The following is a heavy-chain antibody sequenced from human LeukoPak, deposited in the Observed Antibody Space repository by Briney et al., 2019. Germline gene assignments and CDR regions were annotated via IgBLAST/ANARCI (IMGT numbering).Heavy chain of an antibody. J-gene: IGHJ5*02. CDR2: INHSGST. CDR3: ARDLKKITIFGVVIRNWFDP. CDR1: GGSFSGYY. D-gene: IGHD3-3*01. Sequence: SETLSFTCAVYGGSFSGYYLSWIRQPPGKGLEWIGEINHSGSTNYNPSLKSRVTISVGTSKNQFSLKLSSVTAADTAVYYCARDLKKITIFGVVIRNWFDPWGQGTLVTVSS. V-gene: IGHV4-34*01.